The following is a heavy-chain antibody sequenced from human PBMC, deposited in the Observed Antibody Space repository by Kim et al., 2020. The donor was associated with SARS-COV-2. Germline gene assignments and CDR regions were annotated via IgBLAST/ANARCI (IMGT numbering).Heavy chain of an antibody. D-gene: IGHD1-7*01. V-gene: IGHV1-24*01. CDR1: GYTLTELS. J-gene: IGHJ6*02. CDR2: FDPGDGET. CDR3: ATSTSITGTRAIYYYYYGMDV. Sequence: ASVKVSCKVSGYTLTELSMHWVRQAPGKGLEWMGGFDPGDGETIYAQKFQGRVTMTEDTSTDTAYMELSSLRSEDTAVYYCATSTSITGTRAIYYYYYGMDVWGQGTTVTVSS.